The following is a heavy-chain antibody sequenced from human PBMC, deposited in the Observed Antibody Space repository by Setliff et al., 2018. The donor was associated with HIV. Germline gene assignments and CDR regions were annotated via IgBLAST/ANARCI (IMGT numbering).Heavy chain of an antibody. CDR3: ARRSIVGSTRGYYYYALDV. J-gene: IGHJ6*02. Sequence: SETLSLTCTVSGGSISSGGYYWSWIRQHPGKGLEWIGYMYHSGSTHYNPSLKSRVTMFLDTSKNQFSLKLTSVTAADTAVYYCARRSIVGSTRGYYYYALDVWGQGTTVTVSS. CDR2: MYHSGST. CDR1: GGSISSGGYY. D-gene: IGHD1-26*01. V-gene: IGHV4-31*03.